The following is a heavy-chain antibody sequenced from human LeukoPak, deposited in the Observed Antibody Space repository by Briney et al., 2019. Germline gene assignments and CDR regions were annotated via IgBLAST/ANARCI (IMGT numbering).Heavy chain of an antibody. D-gene: IGHD2-15*01. Sequence: SVKVSCKASGGIFSSYAISWVRQAPGQGLEWMGGIIPIFGTANYAQKFQGRVTITADESTSTAYMELSSLRSEDTAVYYCARVGCSGGSCYFRYYFDYWGQGTLVTVSS. V-gene: IGHV1-69*13. J-gene: IGHJ4*02. CDR3: ARVGCSGGSCYFRYYFDY. CDR2: IIPIFGTA. CDR1: GGIFSSYA.